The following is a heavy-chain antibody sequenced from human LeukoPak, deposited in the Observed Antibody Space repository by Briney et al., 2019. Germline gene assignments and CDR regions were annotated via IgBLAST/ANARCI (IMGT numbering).Heavy chain of an antibody. CDR2: ISYDGSNK. Sequence: PGGSLRLSCVASGFAFSNYGIHWVRQAPGKGLEWVAVISYDGSNKYYADSVKGRFTISRDNSKNTLYLQMNSLRAEDTAVYYCARGTPSSSGWLYYGMDVWGQGTTVTVSS. CDR3: ARGTPSSSGWLYYGMDV. D-gene: IGHD6-19*01. CDR1: GFAFSNYG. J-gene: IGHJ6*02. V-gene: IGHV3-30*19.